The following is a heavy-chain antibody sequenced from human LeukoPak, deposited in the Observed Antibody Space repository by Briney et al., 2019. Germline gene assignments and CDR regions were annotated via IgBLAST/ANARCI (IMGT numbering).Heavy chain of an antibody. V-gene: IGHV3-21*01. CDR1: GFTFSSYS. J-gene: IGHJ4*02. Sequence: GGSLRLSCAASGFTFSSYSMNWVRQAPGKGLEWVSSISSSSSYIYYADSVKGRFTISRDNAKNSLYLQMNSLRAEDTAVYYCARDLTTGPDYDFWSGYYTPFDYWGQGTLVTVSS. CDR3: ARDLTTGPDYDFWSGYYTPFDY. D-gene: IGHD3-3*01. CDR2: ISSSSSYI.